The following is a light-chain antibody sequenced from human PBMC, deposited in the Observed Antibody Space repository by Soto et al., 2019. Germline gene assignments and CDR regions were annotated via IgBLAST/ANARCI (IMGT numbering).Light chain of an antibody. CDR3: QQYYSSVT. CDR2: WAS. CDR1: QTVFHTSYNKDF. J-gene: IGKJ5*01. Sequence: DIVMPQSPDSLSVSLGERATINCKSSQTVFHTSYNKDFLAWYQQKAGQPPKLLFYWASTRESGVPARFSGGGSGTDFSLTISSLQPEDVAVYYCQQYYSSVTFGQGTRLEIK. V-gene: IGKV4-1*01.